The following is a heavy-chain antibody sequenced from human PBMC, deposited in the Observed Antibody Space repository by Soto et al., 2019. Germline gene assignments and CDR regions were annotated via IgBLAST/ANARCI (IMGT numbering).Heavy chain of an antibody. CDR1: GGSVSSRNW. V-gene: IGHV4-4*02. Sequence: SETLSLTCAVSGGSVSSRNWWTWVRQPPGQGLEWIGEIYHTGSTNYNPSLKSRVTISLDNFKNQFSLKLSSVTAADTAVYFCASLGYCSGADCHGPLWGQGLLVTLSS. CDR3: ASLGYCSGADCHGPL. J-gene: IGHJ4*01. CDR2: IYHTGST. D-gene: IGHD2-8*02.